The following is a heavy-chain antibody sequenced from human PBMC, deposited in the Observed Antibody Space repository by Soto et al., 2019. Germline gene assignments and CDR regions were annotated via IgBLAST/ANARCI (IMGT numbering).Heavy chain of an antibody. CDR2: INAYNGNT. Sequence: ASVKVSCKASGYTFTSYAMHWVRQAPGQRLEWMGWINAYNGNTNYSQKLQGRVTMTRDTSTSTAYMELRSLRSDDTAVYYCARDHRDWAHAFDIWGQGTMVTVSS. V-gene: IGHV1-3*01. D-gene: IGHD3-9*01. CDR3: ARDHRDWAHAFDI. CDR1: GYTFTSYA. J-gene: IGHJ3*02.